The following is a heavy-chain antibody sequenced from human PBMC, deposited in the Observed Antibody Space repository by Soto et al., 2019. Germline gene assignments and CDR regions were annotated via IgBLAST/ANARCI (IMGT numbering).Heavy chain of an antibody. CDR3: AHHPYYGLGSYSFDY. Sequence: QITLKESGPTLVRPTQTLTLTCTFSGFSLTTSGVGVGWIRQPPGKALEWLAVIYWDDDKRYSSSLKSRLTITKDTSKNQVVLTMINMDPVDTATYYCAHHPYYGLGSYSFDYWAQGTLVTVSS. CDR2: IYWDDDK. D-gene: IGHD3-10*01. J-gene: IGHJ4*02. CDR1: GFSLTTSGVG. V-gene: IGHV2-5*02.